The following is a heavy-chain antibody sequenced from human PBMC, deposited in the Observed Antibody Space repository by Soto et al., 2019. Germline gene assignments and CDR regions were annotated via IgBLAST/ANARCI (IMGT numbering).Heavy chain of an antibody. J-gene: IGHJ4*02. V-gene: IGHV1-24*01. D-gene: IGHD1-1*01. Sequence: ASVKVSCKVSGYTLTELSMHWVRQAPGKGLEWMGGFDPEDGETIYAQKFQGRVTMTEDTSTDTAYMELSSLRSEDTAVYYCATEDRTYLVWSSGTTLHYFDYWGQGTLVTVSS. CDR3: ATEDRTYLVWSSGTTLHYFDY. CDR1: GYTLTELS. CDR2: FDPEDGET.